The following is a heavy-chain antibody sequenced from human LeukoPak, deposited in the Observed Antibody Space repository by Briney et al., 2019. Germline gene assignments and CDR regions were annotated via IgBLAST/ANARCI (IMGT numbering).Heavy chain of an antibody. J-gene: IGHJ4*02. Sequence: PSETLSLTCTVSGGSISSYYWSWIRQPPGKGLEWIGYIYYSGSTNYNPSLKSRVTISVDTSKNQFSLKLSSVTAADTAVYYCARGSGVSCSGGSCNQLAYWGQGTLVTVSS. V-gene: IGHV4-59*01. CDR2: IYYSGST. D-gene: IGHD2-15*01. CDR3: ARGSGVSCSGGSCNQLAY. CDR1: GGSISSYY.